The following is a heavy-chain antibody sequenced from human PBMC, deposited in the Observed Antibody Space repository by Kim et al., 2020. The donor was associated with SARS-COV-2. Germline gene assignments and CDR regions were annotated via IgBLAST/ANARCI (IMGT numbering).Heavy chain of an antibody. D-gene: IGHD6-19*01. J-gene: IGHJ6*02. V-gene: IGHV1-24*01. CDR3: ATMGIAVAGTGWGMDV. CDR2: FDPEDGET. Sequence: ASVKVSCKVSGYTLTELSMHWVRQAPGKGLEWMGGFDPEDGETIYAQKFQGRVTMTEDTSTDTAYMELSSLRSEDTAVYYCATMGIAVAGTGWGMDVWGQGTTVTVSS. CDR1: GYTLTELS.